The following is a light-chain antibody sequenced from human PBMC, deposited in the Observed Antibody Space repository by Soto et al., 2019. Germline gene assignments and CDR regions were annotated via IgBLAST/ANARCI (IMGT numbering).Light chain of an antibody. J-gene: IGKJ1*01. CDR3: QQYGSSPWT. Sequence: EIVLTQSPGTLSLSPGERATLSCRASQSVSSSYLAWYQQKLGQAPRLLIYGASSRATGIPDRFSGSGSGTDFTLTISRLEPEDFAVYYCQQYGSSPWTFDQGTKVEIK. V-gene: IGKV3-20*01. CDR2: GAS. CDR1: QSVSSSY.